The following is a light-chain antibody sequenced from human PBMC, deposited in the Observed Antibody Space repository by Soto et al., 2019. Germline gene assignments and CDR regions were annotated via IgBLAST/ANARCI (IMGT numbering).Light chain of an antibody. CDR2: GAT. V-gene: IGKV3-15*01. CDR1: QSVSSN. CDR3: QQYNNWPRT. J-gene: IGKJ1*01. Sequence: EIVLAQSPGTPSLSPGERATLSCRASQSVSSNNLAWYQQKPGQAPRLLIHGATTRATGIPARFSGSGSGTEFTLTISSLQSEDFAVYYCQQYNNWPRTFGQGTKVDI.